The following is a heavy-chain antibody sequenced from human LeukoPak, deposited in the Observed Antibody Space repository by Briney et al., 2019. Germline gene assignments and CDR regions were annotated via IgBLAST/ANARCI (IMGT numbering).Heavy chain of an antibody. Sequence: GGSLRLSCAASGFTFSSYGMHWVRQAPGKGLEWVAFIRYDGSNKYYADSVKGRFTISRDNSKNTLYLQMNSLRAEDTAVYYCAKDRGIAAAGTEYYFDYWGQGTLVTVSS. CDR2: IRYDGSNK. D-gene: IGHD6-13*01. CDR1: GFTFSSYG. CDR3: AKDRGIAAAGTEYYFDY. V-gene: IGHV3-30*02. J-gene: IGHJ4*02.